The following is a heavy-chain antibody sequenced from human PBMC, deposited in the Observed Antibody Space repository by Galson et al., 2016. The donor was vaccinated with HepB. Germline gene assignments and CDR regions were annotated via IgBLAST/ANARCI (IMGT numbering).Heavy chain of an antibody. CDR2: ITRNSGTR. Sequence: SLRLSCAASGFAFSTFNMNWFRQAPGKGLEWISHITRNSGTRYYADSVRGRFTIYRDDAKNSLYLQMNGLRYEDTAIYFCVTEIRISNVWGSSISNGKDVWGQGTTITVSS. J-gene: IGHJ6*02. V-gene: IGHV3-48*02. D-gene: IGHD7-27*01. CDR3: VTEIRISNVWGSSISNGKDV. CDR1: GFAFSTFN.